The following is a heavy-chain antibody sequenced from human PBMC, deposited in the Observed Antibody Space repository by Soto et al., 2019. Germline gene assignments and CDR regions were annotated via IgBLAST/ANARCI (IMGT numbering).Heavy chain of an antibody. D-gene: IGHD4-17*01. CDR2: ISYDGSNK. V-gene: IGHV3-30-3*01. CDR1: GFPFSSYS. Sequence: GGSLRLSCAASGFPFSSYSMHWVRQAPGKGLVWVAVISYDGSNKYYADSVKGRFTISRDNSKNTLYLQMNSLRAEDTAVYYCARDPQDGGATHTVFDYWGQGTLVTVSS. CDR3: ARDPQDGGATHTVFDY. J-gene: IGHJ4*02.